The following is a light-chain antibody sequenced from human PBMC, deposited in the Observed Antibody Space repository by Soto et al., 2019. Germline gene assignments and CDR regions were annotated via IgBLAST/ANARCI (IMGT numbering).Light chain of an antibody. CDR3: QQYGTSLWT. J-gene: IGKJ1*01. CDR1: QTINNRY. CDR2: AAS. V-gene: IGKV3-20*01. Sequence: EIVLTQSPGTLSLSPGERAILSCRASQTINNRYLAWYQQTPGRAPRLLIHAASSRAAGIPDRFSGSGSGTDFTLTINRLEPEDFAVYYCQQYGTSLWTFGQGTKVEVK.